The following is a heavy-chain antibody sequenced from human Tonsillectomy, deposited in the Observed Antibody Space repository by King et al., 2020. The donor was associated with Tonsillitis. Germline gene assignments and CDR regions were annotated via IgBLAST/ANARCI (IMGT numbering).Heavy chain of an antibody. V-gene: IGHV4-61*02. D-gene: IGHD2-2*01. CDR2: VYTSGST. Sequence: PLQESGPGLVKPSQTLSLTCTVSGGSISSGSYYWSWIRQPAGKGLEWIGRVYTSGSTNYNPSLKSRVSISVDTSENQFSLNLSSVTAADTAVYYCAMTAIVVVPAARTGWFDPWGQGTLVTVSS. J-gene: IGHJ5*02. CDR1: GGSISSGSYY. CDR3: AMTAIVVVPAARTGWFDP.